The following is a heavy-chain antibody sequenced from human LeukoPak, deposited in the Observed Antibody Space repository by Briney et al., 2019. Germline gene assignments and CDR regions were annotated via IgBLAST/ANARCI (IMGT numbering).Heavy chain of an antibody. J-gene: IGHJ4*02. D-gene: IGHD6-25*01. CDR2: INPDSGGT. V-gene: IGHV1-2*02. CDR1: GYTFTGYS. Sequence: GASAKVSCKASGYTFTGYSIHWVRQAPGQGLEWMGYINPDSGGTNYAQKFEGRLTMTRDTSISTVYMDLTSLRSDDTAVYYCARQPLYSSGWYYFNRWGQGTLVTVSS. CDR3: ARQPLYSSGWYYFNR.